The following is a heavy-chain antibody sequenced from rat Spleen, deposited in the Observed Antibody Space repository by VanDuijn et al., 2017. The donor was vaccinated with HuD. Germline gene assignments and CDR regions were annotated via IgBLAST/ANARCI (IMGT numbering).Heavy chain of an antibody. D-gene: IGHD1-5*01. CDR1: GYSITSSYT. CDR3: AAGRYNWNWFAY. J-gene: IGHJ3*01. Sequence: EVQLQESGPGPVKPSQSLSLTCSVTGYSITSSYTWNWIRKFPGNKLEWMGNINSAGSTNYNPSLKSRISITRDTSKNQFFLQVNSVTTEDTATYYCAAGRYNWNWFAYWGQGTLVTVSS. V-gene: IGHV3-3*01. CDR2: INSAGST.